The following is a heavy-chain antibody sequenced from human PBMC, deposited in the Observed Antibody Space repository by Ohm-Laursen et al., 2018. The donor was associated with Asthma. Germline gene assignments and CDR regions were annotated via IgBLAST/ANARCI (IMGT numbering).Heavy chain of an antibody. D-gene: IGHD2-21*02. CDR1: GYTFTSYD. Sequence: ASVKVSCKASGYTFTSYDINWVRQATGQGLEWMGWMNPNSGNTGYAQKFQGRVTMTRDTSISTAYMELSRLRSDDTAVYYCARDDGDQRYFDLWGRGTLVTVSS. CDR2: MNPNSGNT. J-gene: IGHJ2*01. V-gene: IGHV1-8*01. CDR3: ARDDGDQRYFDL.